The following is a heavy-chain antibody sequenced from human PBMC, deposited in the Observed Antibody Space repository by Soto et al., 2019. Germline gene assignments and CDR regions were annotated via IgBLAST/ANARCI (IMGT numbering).Heavy chain of an antibody. Sequence: SETLSLTCTVSGGSISSYYWSWIRQPPGKGLEWIGYIYYSGSTNYNPSLKSRVTISVDTSKNQFSLKLSSVTAADTAVYYCARVSNAFEYYYDSSGYYFDYWGQGTLVTVSS. CDR3: ARVSNAFEYYYDSSGYYFDY. CDR1: GGSISSYY. CDR2: IYYSGST. V-gene: IGHV4-59*01. D-gene: IGHD3-22*01. J-gene: IGHJ4*02.